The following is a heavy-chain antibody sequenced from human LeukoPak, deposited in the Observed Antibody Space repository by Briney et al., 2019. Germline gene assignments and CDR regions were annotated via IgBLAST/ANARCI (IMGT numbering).Heavy chain of an antibody. Sequence: GGSLRLSCAASGFTVSNNYMSWVRQAPGKGLEWVSLIDSGGNTYYADSAKGRFTVSRDNSKNTLYFQLNSLRAEDTAVYYCARAPYGGGFDYWGQGTLVTVSS. D-gene: IGHD3-10*01. J-gene: IGHJ4*02. V-gene: IGHV3-53*01. CDR2: IDSGGNT. CDR3: ARAPYGGGFDY. CDR1: GFTVSNNY.